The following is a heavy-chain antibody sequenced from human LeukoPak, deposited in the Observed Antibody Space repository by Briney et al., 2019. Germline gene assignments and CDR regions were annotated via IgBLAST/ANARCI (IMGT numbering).Heavy chain of an antibody. Sequence: ASVKVSCKASGYTFTSYYMHWVRQAPGQGLEWMGIINPSGGSTSYAQKFQGRVTMTRDMSTSTVYMELSSLRSEDTAVYYCARVPTSGSSPQRGAFDIWGQGTMVTVSS. CDR3: ARVPTSGSSPQRGAFDI. V-gene: IGHV1-46*01. CDR1: GYTFTSYY. J-gene: IGHJ3*02. D-gene: IGHD3-22*01. CDR2: INPSGGST.